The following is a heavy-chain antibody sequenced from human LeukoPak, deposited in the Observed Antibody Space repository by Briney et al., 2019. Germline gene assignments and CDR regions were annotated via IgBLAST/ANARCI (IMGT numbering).Heavy chain of an antibody. D-gene: IGHD2-2*02. CDR3: ALQRTSCYRCCAFDI. V-gene: IGHV4-30-2*01. CDR1: GGSISSGGYS. J-gene: IGHJ3*02. Sequence: ASQTLSLTCAVSGGSISSGGYSWSWIRQPPGKGLEWIGYIYHSGSTYYNPSLKSRVTISVDRSKNQFSLKLSSVTAADTAVYYCALQRTSCYRCCAFDIWGQGTMVTVSS. CDR2: IYHSGST.